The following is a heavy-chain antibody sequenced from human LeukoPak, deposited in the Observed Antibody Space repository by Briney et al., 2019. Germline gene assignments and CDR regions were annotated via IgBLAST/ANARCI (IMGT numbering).Heavy chain of an antibody. Sequence: SETLSLTCSVSGDYISSSSYYWGWVRQPPGKGLEWIGDIYYSGRTYYDSSLKSRLTIGIDTSKNEFSLTLRSVTATDTAVYYCARRRYYDSTGFLDWGQGTLVSVSP. J-gene: IGHJ1*01. D-gene: IGHD3-16*01. CDR2: IYYSGRT. CDR3: ARRRYYDSTGFLD. CDR1: GDYISSSSYY. V-gene: IGHV4-39*01.